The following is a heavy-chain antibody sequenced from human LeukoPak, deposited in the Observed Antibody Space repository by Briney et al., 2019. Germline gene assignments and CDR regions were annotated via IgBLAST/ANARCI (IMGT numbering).Heavy chain of an antibody. V-gene: IGHV3-11*01. D-gene: IGHD3-22*01. J-gene: IGHJ3*02. CDR3: ARDHYYDSSGPSHDAFDI. CDR1: GFTFSDYY. CDR2: ISSSGSTI. Sequence: GGSLRLSCAASGFTFSDYYMSWIRQAPGKGLEWVSYISSSGSTIYYADSVKGRFTISRDNAKNSLYLQMNSLRAEDTAVYYCARDHYYDSSGPSHDAFDIWGQGTMVTVSS.